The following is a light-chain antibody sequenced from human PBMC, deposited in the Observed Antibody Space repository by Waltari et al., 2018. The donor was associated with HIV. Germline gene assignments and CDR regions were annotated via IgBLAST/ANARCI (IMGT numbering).Light chain of an antibody. CDR1: RTVFYHSNNLNY. J-gene: IGKJ4*01. CDR2: RAS. V-gene: IGKV4-1*01. CDR3: QQYYTLPPT. Sequence: DIVMTQSPDSLTVSLGERATINCRSSRTVFYHSNNLNYLAWYQQKPRQSPKVLIYRASTRACGVSDRFTGSGSGTNFSLTISGLQADDLAVYYCQQYYTLPPTFGGGTKVEIK.